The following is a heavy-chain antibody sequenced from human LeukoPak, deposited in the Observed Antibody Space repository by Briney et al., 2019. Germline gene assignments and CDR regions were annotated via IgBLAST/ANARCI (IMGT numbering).Heavy chain of an antibody. CDR3: ARVSATTVTTLDY. V-gene: IGHV1-8*03. CDR2: MNPNSGHT. D-gene: IGHD4-11*01. CDR1: GYTFTSYD. Sequence: ASVKVSRKASGYTFTSYDINWVRQATGQGLEWMGWMNPNSGHTGYTQKFQGRVTITRNTSISTAYMELGSLRSEDTAVYYCARVSATTVTTLDYWGQGTLVTVSS. J-gene: IGHJ4*02.